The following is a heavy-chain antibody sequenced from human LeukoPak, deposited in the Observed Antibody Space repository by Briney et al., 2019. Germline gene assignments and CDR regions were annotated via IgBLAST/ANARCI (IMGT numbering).Heavy chain of an antibody. V-gene: IGHV4-39*01. CDR1: GFTFSSYW. D-gene: IGHD3-16*01. CDR2: IYYSGST. CDR3: ASLPLGGAFDI. J-gene: IGHJ3*02. Sequence: GSLRLSCAASGFTFSSYWMSWVRQPPGKGLEWIGSIYYSGSTYYNPSLKSRVTISVDTSKNQFSLKLSSVTAADTAVYYCASLPLGGAFDIWGQGTMVTVSS.